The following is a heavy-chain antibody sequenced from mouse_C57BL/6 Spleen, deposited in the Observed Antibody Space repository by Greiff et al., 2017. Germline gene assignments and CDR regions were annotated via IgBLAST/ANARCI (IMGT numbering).Heavy chain of an antibody. V-gene: IGHV5-9-1*02. D-gene: IGHD2-5*01. J-gene: IGHJ4*01. CDR3: TRGRAYYSKYYYAMDY. CDR1: GFTFSSYA. CDR2: ISSGGDYI. Sequence: EVMLVESGEGLVKPGGSLKLSCAASGFTFSSYAMSWVRQTPEKRLEWVAYISSGGDYIYYADTVKGRFTISRDNARNTLYLQMSSLKSEDTAMYYCTRGRAYYSKYYYAMDYWGQGTSVTVSS.